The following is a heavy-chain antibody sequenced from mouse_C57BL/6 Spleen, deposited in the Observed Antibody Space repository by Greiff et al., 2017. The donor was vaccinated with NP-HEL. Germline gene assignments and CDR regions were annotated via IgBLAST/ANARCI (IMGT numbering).Heavy chain of an antibody. V-gene: IGHV1-72*01. CDR2: IDPNSGGT. D-gene: IGHD2-4*01. CDR3: ARGDYDPSYYAMDY. CDR1: GYTFTSYW. J-gene: IGHJ4*01. Sequence: QVQLKQPGAELVKPGASVKLSCKASGYTFTSYWMHWVKQRPGRGLEWIGRIDPNSGGTKYNEKFKSKATLTVDKPSSTAYMQLSSLTSEDSAVYYCARGDYDPSYYAMDYWGQGTSVTVSS.